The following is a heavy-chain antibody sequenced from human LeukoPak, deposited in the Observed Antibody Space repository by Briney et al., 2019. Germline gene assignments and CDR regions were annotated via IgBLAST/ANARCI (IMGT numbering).Heavy chain of an antibody. Sequence: ASVKVSCKASGYTFTSYGISWVRQAPGQGLEWMGWISAYNGNTNYAQELQGRVTITRNTSISTAYMELSSLRSEDTAVYYCARVGYYGSGRLYYYYYYMDVWGKGTTVTVSS. CDR1: GYTFTSYG. J-gene: IGHJ6*03. D-gene: IGHD3-10*01. CDR3: ARVGYYGSGRLYYYYYYMDV. CDR2: ISAYNGNT. V-gene: IGHV1-18*01.